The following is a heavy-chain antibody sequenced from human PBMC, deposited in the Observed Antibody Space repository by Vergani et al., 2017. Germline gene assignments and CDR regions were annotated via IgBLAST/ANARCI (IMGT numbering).Heavy chain of an antibody. CDR1: GYSFTSYW. J-gene: IGHJ4*02. D-gene: IGHD2-2*01. Sequence: EVQLVQSGAEVKTPGESLKISCKGSGYSFTSYWIGWVRQMPGKGLECMGIIYPGDSDTRYSPSFQGQVTISADKSISTAYLQWSSLKASDTAMYYCARLHDIPAANIDYWGQGTLVTVSS. CDR3: ARLHDIPAANIDY. V-gene: IGHV5-51*03. CDR2: IYPGDSDT.